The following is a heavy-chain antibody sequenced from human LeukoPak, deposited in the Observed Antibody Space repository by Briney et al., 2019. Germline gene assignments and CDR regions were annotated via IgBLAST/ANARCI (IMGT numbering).Heavy chain of an antibody. D-gene: IGHD6-13*01. V-gene: IGHV3-21*01. J-gene: IGHJ4*02. Sequence: GGSLRLSCAASGFTFSGYTINWVRQAPGKGLEWVSSISSSSYMRYADSVQGRFTGSRDNAKNSVYLQMNSLRAEDTAVYYCAKDAIAFSSTWYFDYWGQGTLVTVSS. CDR1: GFTFSGYT. CDR3: AKDAIAFSSTWYFDY. CDR2: ISSSSYM.